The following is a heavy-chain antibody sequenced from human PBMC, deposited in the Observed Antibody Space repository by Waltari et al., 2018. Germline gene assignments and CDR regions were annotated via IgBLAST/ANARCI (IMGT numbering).Heavy chain of an antibody. D-gene: IGHD6-13*01. CDR3: ALFRGEQQLGFDY. J-gene: IGHJ4*02. CDR2: INPNSGGT. Sequence: QVQLVQSGAEVKKPGASVKVSCKASGKTLTGSYMHWVRQAPGQGLEWMGRINPNSGGTNYAQKFQGRVTMTRDTSISTAYMELSRLRSDDTAVYYCALFRGEQQLGFDYWGQGTLVTVSS. V-gene: IGHV1-2*06. CDR1: GKTLTGSY.